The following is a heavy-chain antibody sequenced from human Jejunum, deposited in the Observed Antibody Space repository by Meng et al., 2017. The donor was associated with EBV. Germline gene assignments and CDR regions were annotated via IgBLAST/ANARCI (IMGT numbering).Heavy chain of an antibody. CDR2: IYNSEST. V-gene: IGHV4-61*08. Sequence: QVQLQESGPGLGKPSEPLSLTCTVSGGSVSSGGYYWSWIRQPPGKGLEWIGYIYNSESTNYKSSLKSRVTISADTSKNQFSLRLSSVTAADTAVYYCARDQNGSYFAYWGQGTLVTVSS. J-gene: IGHJ4*02. D-gene: IGHD1-26*01. CDR3: ARDQNGSYFAY. CDR1: GGSVSSGGYY.